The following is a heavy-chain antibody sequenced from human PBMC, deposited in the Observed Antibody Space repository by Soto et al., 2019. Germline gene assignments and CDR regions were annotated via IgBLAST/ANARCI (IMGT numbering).Heavy chain of an antibody. Sequence: QMHLVESGGGVVQPGRSLTLSCVASGFTFTSYGINWVRQASGKGLEWVAVIWYDGSNKYYGDSVKGGFSISRDNSKNTVYLQMNSLRAEDTAVYYCARDRRFLEWLDYWGQGTLVSVSS. J-gene: IGHJ4*02. CDR1: GFTFTSYG. D-gene: IGHD3-3*01. CDR3: ARDRRFLEWLDY. CDR2: IWYDGSNK. V-gene: IGHV3-33*01.